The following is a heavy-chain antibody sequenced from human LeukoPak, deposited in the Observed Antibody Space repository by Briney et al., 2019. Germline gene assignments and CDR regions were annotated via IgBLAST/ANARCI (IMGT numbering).Heavy chain of an antibody. D-gene: IGHD4/OR15-4a*01. CDR1: GGSISSSSYY. J-gene: IGHJ4*02. V-gene: IGHV4-39*07. CDR3: ARGLRGLWWLLYYFDY. CDR2: IYYSGST. Sequence: PSETLSLTCTVSGGSISSSSYYWGWIRQPPGKGLEWIGSIYYSGSTYYNPSLKSRVTISVDTSKNQFSLKLSSVTAADTAVYYCARGLRGLWWLLYYFDYWGQGTLVTVSS.